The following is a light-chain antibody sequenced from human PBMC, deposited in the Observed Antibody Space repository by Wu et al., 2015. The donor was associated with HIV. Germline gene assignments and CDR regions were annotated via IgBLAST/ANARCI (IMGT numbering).Light chain of an antibody. CDR2: GAS. CDR1: QSINSNF. J-gene: IGKJ1*01. Sequence: EIVLTQSPGTLSLSPGERATLSCRASQSINSNFLAWYQQIPGQAPRLLIYGASTRATGIPDGFTGSGSGTDFTLTISRLEPEDFGVYYCQQYGYSPPWTFGQGTKVEIK. CDR3: QQYGYSPPWT. V-gene: IGKV3-20*01.